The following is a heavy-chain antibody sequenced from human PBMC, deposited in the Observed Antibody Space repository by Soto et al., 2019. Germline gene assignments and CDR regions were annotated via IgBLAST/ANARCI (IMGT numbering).Heavy chain of an antibody. V-gene: IGHV4-39*01. CDR3: ARQAYYDILTGYSGYYYYYGMDV. CDR1: GGSISSSSYY. CDR2: IYYSGST. D-gene: IGHD3-9*01. Sequence: PSETLSLTCTVSGGSISSSSYYWGWIRQPPGKGLEWIGSIYYSGSTYYNPSLKSRVTISVDTSKNQISLKLRSVTAADTAVYYCARQAYYDILTGYSGYYYYYGMDVWGQGTTVT. J-gene: IGHJ6*02.